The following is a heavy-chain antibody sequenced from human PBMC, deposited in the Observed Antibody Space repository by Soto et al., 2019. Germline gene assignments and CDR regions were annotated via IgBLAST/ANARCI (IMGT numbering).Heavy chain of an antibody. CDR3: ARGRGYYDFWSGYAFDI. V-gene: IGHV4-30-4*01. CDR2: IYYSGST. D-gene: IGHD3-3*01. Sequence: CWLRQPPGKGLEWIGYIYYSGSTYYNPSLKSRVTISVDTSKNQFSLKLSSVTAADTAVYYCARGRGYYDFWSGYAFDIWGQGTMVTVSS. J-gene: IGHJ3*02.